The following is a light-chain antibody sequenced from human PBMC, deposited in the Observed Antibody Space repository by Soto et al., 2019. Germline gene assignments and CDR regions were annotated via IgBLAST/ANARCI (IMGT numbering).Light chain of an antibody. V-gene: IGKV3-11*01. Sequence: EVVLTQSPATLSLSPGEGATLSCRASQSVDIYLAWYQQKPGQPPRLLIYDASNRATGIPDRFSGSGSGTDFTLTISSLEPEDFAVYYCQQRTIWPPLTFGGGTKVEI. CDR3: QQRTIWPPLT. J-gene: IGKJ4*01. CDR1: QSVDIY. CDR2: DAS.